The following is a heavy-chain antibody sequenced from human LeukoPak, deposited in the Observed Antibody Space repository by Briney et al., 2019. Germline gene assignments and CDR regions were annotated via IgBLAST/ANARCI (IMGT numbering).Heavy chain of an antibody. CDR2: FDPEDGET. CDR1: GYTLTELS. CDR3: ATDISHYGSGSYRY. D-gene: IGHD3-10*01. Sequence: ASVKVSCKVSGYTLTELSMHWLRQAPGKGLEWMGGFDPEDGETVYAQKFQGRVTMTEDTSTDTAYMELSSLRSEDTAVYYCATDISHYGSGSYRYWGQGALVTVSS. V-gene: IGHV1-24*01. J-gene: IGHJ4*02.